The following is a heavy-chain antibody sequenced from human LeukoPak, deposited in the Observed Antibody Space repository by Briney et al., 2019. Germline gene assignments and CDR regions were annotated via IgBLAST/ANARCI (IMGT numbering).Heavy chain of an antibody. D-gene: IGHD2-21*02. CDR1: GFTFSNYA. J-gene: IGHJ4*02. CDR2: IRGFDSIT. CDR3: VKTRGDNFFDY. Sequence: GGSLRLSCAASGFTFSNYAMSWVRQAPEKGLEWVSSIRGFDSITYYADSVKGRFTISRDISRNTLYLQMNSLRAEDTAVYYCVKTRGDNFFDYWGQGTLVTVSS. V-gene: IGHV3-23*01.